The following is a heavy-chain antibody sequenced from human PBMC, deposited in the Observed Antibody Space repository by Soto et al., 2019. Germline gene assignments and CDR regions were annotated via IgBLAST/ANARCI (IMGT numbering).Heavy chain of an antibody. Sequence: QVQLVQSGAEVKKPGASVKVSCKASGYTFTSYGISWVRQAPGQGLEWMGRISGYNGNSNYTQNLQGRVTMTTDTSTSTAYMELRSLRSDDTAVYYCAREDIQDIVVVVVAPEGLGYWGQGTLVTVSS. CDR3: AREDIQDIVVVVVAPEGLGY. CDR1: GYTFTSYG. J-gene: IGHJ4*02. V-gene: IGHV1-18*01. CDR2: ISGYNGNS. D-gene: IGHD2-15*01.